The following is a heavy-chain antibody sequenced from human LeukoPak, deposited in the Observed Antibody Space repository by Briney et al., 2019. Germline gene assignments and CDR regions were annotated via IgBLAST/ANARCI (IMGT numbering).Heavy chain of an antibody. V-gene: IGHV1-18*01. CDR3: ARESRYSSSWYPGWYFDL. J-gene: IGHJ2*01. CDR2: ISAYNGNT. D-gene: IGHD6-13*01. CDR1: GYTFTSYG. Sequence: GASVKVSCKASGYTFTSYGISWVRQAAGQGLEWMGWISAYNGNTNYAQKLPGRVTMTTGTSTSTAYLELRSLRSDDTAAYYCARESRYSSSWYPGWYFDLWGRGTLVTVSS.